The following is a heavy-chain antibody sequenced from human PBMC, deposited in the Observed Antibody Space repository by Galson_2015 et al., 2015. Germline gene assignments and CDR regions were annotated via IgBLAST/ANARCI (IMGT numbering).Heavy chain of an antibody. Sequence: SVKVSCKASGYTFTGYYMHWVRQAPGQGLEWMGWINPNSGGTNYAQKFQGWVTMTRDTSISTAYMELSRLRSDDTAVYYCARGDIVVVPAQPGVYYYMDVWGKGTTVTVSS. J-gene: IGHJ6*03. V-gene: IGHV1-2*04. D-gene: IGHD2-2*01. CDR2: INPNSGGT. CDR3: ARGDIVVVPAQPGVYYYMDV. CDR1: GYTFTGYY.